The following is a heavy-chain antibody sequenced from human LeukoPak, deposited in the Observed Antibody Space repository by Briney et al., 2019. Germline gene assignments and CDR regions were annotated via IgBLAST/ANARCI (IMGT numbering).Heavy chain of an antibody. D-gene: IGHD5-18*01. CDR1: GYTFTGYY. J-gene: IGHJ3*02. CDR3: AFGIQLWLRGARGAFDI. V-gene: IGHV1-2*02. CDR2: INPNSGGT. Sequence: ASVKVSFKASGYTFTGYYMHWVRQAPGQGLEWMGWINPNSGGTNYAQKFQGRVTMTRDTPISTAYMELSRLRPDDTAVYYCAFGIQLWLRGARGAFDIWGQGTMVTVSS.